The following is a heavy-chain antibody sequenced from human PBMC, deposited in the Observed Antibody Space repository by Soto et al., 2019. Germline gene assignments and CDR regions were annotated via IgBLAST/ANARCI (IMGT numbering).Heavy chain of an antibody. Sequence: LSLTCTVSGGSISSGDYYWSWIRQPPGKGLEWIGYIYYSGSTYYNPSLKSRVTISVDTSKNQFSLKLSSVTAADTAVYYCARARVNSYDYVWGSYHAAFDIWGQGTMVTVSS. CDR1: GGSISSGDYY. CDR2: IYYSGST. D-gene: IGHD3-16*02. J-gene: IGHJ3*02. CDR3: ARARVNSYDYVWGSYHAAFDI. V-gene: IGHV4-30-4*01.